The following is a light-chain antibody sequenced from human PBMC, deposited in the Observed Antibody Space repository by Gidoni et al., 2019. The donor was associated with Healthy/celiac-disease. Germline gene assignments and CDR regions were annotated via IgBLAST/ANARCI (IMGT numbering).Light chain of an antibody. J-gene: IGKJ3*01. CDR3: QQYGSSPIFT. Sequence: EIVLTQSPGTLSLSPGERATLSCRASQSVSSSYLAWYQQKPGQAPRLLIYGASSGSGTDFTLTISRLEPEDFAVYYCQQYGSSPIFTFXPXTKVXIK. V-gene: IGKV3-20*01. CDR2: GAS. CDR1: QSVSSSY.